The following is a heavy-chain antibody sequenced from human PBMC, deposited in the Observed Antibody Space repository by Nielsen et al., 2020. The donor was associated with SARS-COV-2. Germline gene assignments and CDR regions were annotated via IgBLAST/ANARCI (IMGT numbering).Heavy chain of an antibody. V-gene: IGHV3-20*04. CDR2: INWNGGST. CDR3: ARDGRIGYGVYLDY. CDR1: GFTFSSYG. D-gene: IGHD5-12*01. Sequence: GESLKISCAASGFTFSSYGMSWVRQAPGKGLEWVSGINWNGGSTGYADSVKGRFTISRDNAKNSLYLQMNGLRAEDTAIYYCARDGRIGYGVYLDYWGQGTPVTVSS. J-gene: IGHJ4*02.